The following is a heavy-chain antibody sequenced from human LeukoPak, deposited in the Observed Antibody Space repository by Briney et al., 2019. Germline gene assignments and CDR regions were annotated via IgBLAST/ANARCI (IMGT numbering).Heavy chain of an antibody. CDR1: GFTVSSNY. CDR3: ARVGYSSSWYYYFDY. D-gene: IGHD6-13*01. Sequence: PGGSLRLSCAASGFTVSSNYMSWVRQAPGKGLEWVSVIYSGGSTYYADSAKGRFTISRDNSKNTLYLQMNSLRAEDTAVYYCARVGYSSSWYYYFDYWGQGTLVTVSS. CDR2: IYSGGST. J-gene: IGHJ4*02. V-gene: IGHV3-66*02.